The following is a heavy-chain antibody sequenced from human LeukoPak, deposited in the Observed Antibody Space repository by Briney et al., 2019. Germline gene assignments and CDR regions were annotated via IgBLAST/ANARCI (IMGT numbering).Heavy chain of an antibody. J-gene: IGHJ4*02. Sequence: ASVKVSCKASGYSFNSQGMNWVRQAPGQGLEWMGRINTDSGNPTYAQGFTGRFVFSLDTSVSTAYLQISSLKAEDTAVYYCAREVRAFDYWGQGTLVTVSS. CDR2: INTDSGNP. V-gene: IGHV7-4-1*02. CDR3: AREVRAFDY. CDR1: GYSFNSQG. D-gene: IGHD4-11*01.